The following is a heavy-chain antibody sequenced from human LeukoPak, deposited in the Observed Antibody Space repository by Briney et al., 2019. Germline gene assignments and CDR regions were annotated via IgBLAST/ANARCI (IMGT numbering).Heavy chain of an antibody. D-gene: IGHD3-22*01. V-gene: IGHV3-74*01. CDR2: INSDGSST. CDR3: ARGPRAYSSVYYYPFDY. Sequence: GGSLRLSCAASGFTFSSYWMHWVRQAPGKGLVWVSRINSDGSSTSYADSVKGRFTISRDNAKNTLYLQMNSLRAEDTAVYYCARGPRAYSSVYYYPFDYWGQGTLVTVSS. J-gene: IGHJ4*02. CDR1: GFTFSSYW.